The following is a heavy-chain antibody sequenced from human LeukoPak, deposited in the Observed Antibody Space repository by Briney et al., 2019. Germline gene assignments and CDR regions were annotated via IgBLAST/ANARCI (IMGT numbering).Heavy chain of an antibody. CDR3: ARDHRYAFDK. V-gene: IGHV3-11*06. J-gene: IGHJ4*02. D-gene: IGHD5-12*01. CDR1: GFTFSDYS. CDR2: DGISSGNT. Sequence: GGSLRLSCAASGFTFSDYSMGWVPDAPGKGREWISYDGISSGNTKYADFVKVRFTISGDSAKNSVFLQMNSLRVEDTAVYYCARDHRYAFDKWGEGTLVTVSS.